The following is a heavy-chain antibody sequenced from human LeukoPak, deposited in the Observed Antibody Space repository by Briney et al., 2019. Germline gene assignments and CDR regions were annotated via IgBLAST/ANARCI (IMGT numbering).Heavy chain of an antibody. Sequence: GGSLRLSCAASGFTFSNYAMTWVRQPPGKGLECVSSITGSGSRTYYADSVKGRFTISRDSSKNTLFLQMNSLRADDTAVYYCAARPVADNPAPFDYWGQGTLVTVSS. CDR3: AARPVADNPAPFDY. D-gene: IGHD6-19*01. J-gene: IGHJ4*02. V-gene: IGHV3-23*01. CDR2: ITGSGSRT. CDR1: GFTFSNYA.